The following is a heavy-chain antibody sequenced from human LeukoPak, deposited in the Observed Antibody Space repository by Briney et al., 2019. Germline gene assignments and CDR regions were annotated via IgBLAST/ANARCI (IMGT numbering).Heavy chain of an antibody. CDR3: VRDATSEWELLN. CDR1: GYTFTAYH. J-gene: IGHJ4*02. CDR2: INPNSGGT. V-gene: IGHV1-2*06. Sequence: ASVKVSCKASGYTFTAYHIHWVRQAPGQGLEWMGRINPNSGGTNYVQKFQGRVTMTRDTSISTAYMDLSGLTSDDTAVYYCVRDATSEWELLNWGQGTLVTVSS. D-gene: IGHD1-26*01.